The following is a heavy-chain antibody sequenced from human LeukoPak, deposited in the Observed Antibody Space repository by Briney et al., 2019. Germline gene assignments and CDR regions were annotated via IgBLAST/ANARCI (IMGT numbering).Heavy chain of an antibody. J-gene: IGHJ4*02. V-gene: IGHV4-61*02. CDR2: IYTSGST. D-gene: IGHD5-18*01. CDR1: GGSISSGSYY. CDR3: ARARGYSYGYPDY. Sequence: SETLSLTCTVSGGSISSGSYYWSWIRQPAGKGLEWIGRIYTSGSTNYNPSLKSRVTISIDTSKNHFSLKLSSVTAADTAVYYCARARGYSYGYPDYWGQGTLVTVSS.